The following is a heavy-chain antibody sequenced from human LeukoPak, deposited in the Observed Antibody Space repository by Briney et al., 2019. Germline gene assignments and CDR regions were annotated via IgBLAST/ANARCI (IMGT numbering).Heavy chain of an antibody. CDR1: GYTFTSYD. D-gene: IGHD2-2*01. CDR3: AINAYCSSNSCWGNYYYYYMDV. V-gene: IGHV1-69*06. J-gene: IGHJ6*03. Sequence: GASVKVSCKASGYTFTSYDINWVRQAPGQGLEWMGGIIPIFGTANYAQKFQGRVTLTEDTSTDTAYMELSSLRSADTAMYYCAINAYCSSNSCWGNYYYYYMDVWGKGTTVTVSS. CDR2: IIPIFGTA.